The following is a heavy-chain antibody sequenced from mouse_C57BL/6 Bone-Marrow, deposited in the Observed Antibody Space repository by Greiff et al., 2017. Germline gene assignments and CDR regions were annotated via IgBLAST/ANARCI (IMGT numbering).Heavy chain of an antibody. CDR3: TAYDYSWFAY. Sequence: VQLQQPGAELVMPGASVKLSCKASGYTFTSYWMHWVKQRPGQGLAWIGEIDPENGDTEYASKFQGKATITADTSSNTAYLQLSSLTSEDTAVYYCTAYDYSWFAYWGQGTLVTVSA. CDR2: IDPENGDT. CDR1: GYTFTSYW. V-gene: IGHV14-4*01. J-gene: IGHJ3*01. D-gene: IGHD2-4*01.